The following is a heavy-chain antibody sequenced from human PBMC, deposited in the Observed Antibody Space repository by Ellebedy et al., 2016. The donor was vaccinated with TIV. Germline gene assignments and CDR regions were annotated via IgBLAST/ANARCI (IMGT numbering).Heavy chain of an antibody. CDR3: ARDPGGNSRFDY. CDR1: GGSISSYY. V-gene: IGHV4-59*01. Sequence: MPSETLSLTCTVSGGSISSYYWSRIRQPPGKGLQWIGYIYYSGSTNYNPSLKSRVTISVDTSKNQFSLKLSSVTAADTAVYYCARDPGGNSRFDYWGQGTLVTVSS. D-gene: IGHD4-23*01. CDR2: IYYSGST. J-gene: IGHJ4*02.